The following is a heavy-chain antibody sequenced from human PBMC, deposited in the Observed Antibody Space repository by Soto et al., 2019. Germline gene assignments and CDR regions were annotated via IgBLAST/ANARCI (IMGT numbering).Heavy chain of an antibody. Sequence: XESLRVSWKCSGYSFTSYGISWVLQMPGKGLEWMGRIDPSDSYTNYSPSFQGHVTISADKSISTAYLQWSSLKASDTAMYYCARHGGIVVVPAATHAFDIWGQGTMVTVSS. J-gene: IGHJ3*02. CDR3: ARHGGIVVVPAATHAFDI. CDR2: IDPSDSYT. V-gene: IGHV5-10-1*01. CDR1: GYSFTSYG. D-gene: IGHD2-2*01.